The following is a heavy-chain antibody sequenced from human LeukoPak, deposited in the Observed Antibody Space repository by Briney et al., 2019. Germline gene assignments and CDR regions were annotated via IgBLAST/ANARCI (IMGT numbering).Heavy chain of an antibody. V-gene: IGHV4-59*01. Sequence: SETLSLTCTVSGGSISSYYWSWIRQPPGKGLEWIGYIYYSGSTNYNPSLKSRVTISVDTSKNQFSLKLSSVTAADTAVYYCARDGAGPLDYWGQGTLVTVSS. D-gene: IGHD4-17*01. CDR1: GGSISSYY. J-gene: IGHJ4*02. CDR2: IYYSGST. CDR3: ARDGAGPLDY.